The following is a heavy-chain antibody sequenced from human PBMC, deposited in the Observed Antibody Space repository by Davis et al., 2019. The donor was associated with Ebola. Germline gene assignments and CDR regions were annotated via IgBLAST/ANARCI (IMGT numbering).Heavy chain of an antibody. CDR1: GGSFSGYY. D-gene: IGHD2-2*01. Sequence: SETLSLTCAVYGGSFSGYYWSWIRQPPGKGLEWIGSIYYSGSTYYNPSLKSRVTISVDTSKNQFSLKLSSVTAADTAVYYCARDHGVVPAAVVWGMDVWGQGTTVTVSS. CDR2: IYYSGST. J-gene: IGHJ6*02. CDR3: ARDHGVVPAAVVWGMDV. V-gene: IGHV4-34*09.